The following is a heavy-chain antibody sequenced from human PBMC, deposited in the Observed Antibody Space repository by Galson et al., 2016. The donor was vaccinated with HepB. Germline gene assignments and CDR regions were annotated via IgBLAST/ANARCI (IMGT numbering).Heavy chain of an antibody. J-gene: IGHJ3*02. CDR3: ARAAAVSVSNFGVVRLDAFDI. Sequence: TLSLTCAVSGGSISGGGNSWCWIRQPPRKGLEWIGYIYTSVTTNYNPSLKSRLTMSVDTPTKQFYPKVHSVTAADTAVYYCARAAAVSVSNFGVVRLDAFDIWGQGTMVTVSS. CDR1: GGSISGGGNS. CDR2: IYTSVTT. V-gene: IGHV4-30-2*01. D-gene: IGHD3-3*01.